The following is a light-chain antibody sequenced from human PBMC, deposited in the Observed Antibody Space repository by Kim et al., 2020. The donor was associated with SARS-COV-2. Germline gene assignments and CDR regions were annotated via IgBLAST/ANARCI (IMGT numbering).Light chain of an antibody. J-gene: IGLJ2*01. CDR2: GKN. Sequence: ALEQTVRITCQGDSLRSYYATWYQQKPGQAPIVVIYGKNNRPSGIPDRFSGSSSGNTASLTITGTQAGDEADYHCNSRDSNDNVVFGGGTQLTVL. CDR1: SLRSYY. CDR3: NSRDSNDNVV. V-gene: IGLV3-19*01.